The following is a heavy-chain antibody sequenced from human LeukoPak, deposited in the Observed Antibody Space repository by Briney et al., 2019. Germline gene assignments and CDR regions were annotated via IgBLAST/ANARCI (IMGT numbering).Heavy chain of an antibody. D-gene: IGHD2-2*01. Sequence: ASVKVSCTPSGYTFTTYAIHWVRQAPGQRLEWMGLINADDGNTRYSQRFQGRVTITRDTSANTAYMELSSLRFEGTAVYYCARGIVVQPSANWFDPWGQGTPVTVSS. CDR2: INADDGNT. J-gene: IGHJ5*02. CDR1: GYTFTTYA. V-gene: IGHV1-3*01. CDR3: ARGIVVQPSANWFDP.